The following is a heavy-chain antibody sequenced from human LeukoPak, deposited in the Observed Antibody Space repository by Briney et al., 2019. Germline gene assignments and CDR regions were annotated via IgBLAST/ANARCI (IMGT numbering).Heavy chain of an antibody. J-gene: IGHJ4*02. CDR3: ARENGLDY. V-gene: IGHV3-7*04. CDR1: GFTFNSYE. D-gene: IGHD2-8*01. Sequence: GGSLRLSCAASGFTFNSYEMNWVRQAPGKGLEWVANIKYDGSDKYYVDSVKGRFTISRDNAKNSLYLQMNSLRVEDTAIYYCARENGLDYWGQGTLVTVSS. CDR2: IKYDGSDK.